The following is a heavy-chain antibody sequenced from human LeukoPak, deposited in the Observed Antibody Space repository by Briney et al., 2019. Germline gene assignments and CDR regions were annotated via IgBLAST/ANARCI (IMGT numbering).Heavy chain of an antibody. Sequence: ASVKVSCKASGYTFTSYAMHWVRQAPGQRLEWMGWINAGNGNTKYSQKFQGRVTITRDTSASTAYMELSSLRSEDTAVYYCARDVPHCSGGSCYSGPFDYYYYYGMDVWGQGTTVTVSS. D-gene: IGHD2-15*01. CDR2: INAGNGNT. J-gene: IGHJ6*02. CDR3: ARDVPHCSGGSCYSGPFDYYYYYGMDV. V-gene: IGHV1-3*01. CDR1: GYTFTSYA.